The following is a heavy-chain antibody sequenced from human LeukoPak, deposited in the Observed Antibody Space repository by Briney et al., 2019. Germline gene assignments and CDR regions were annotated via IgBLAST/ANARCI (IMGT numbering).Heavy chain of an antibody. CDR3: ASAAIAVADY. CDR1: GFTFSSYA. Sequence: PGGSLRLSCAASGFTFSSYAMHWVRQAPGKGLEWVAVISYDGSNKYYADSVKGRFTIYRDNSKNTLYLQMNSLRAEDTAVYYCASAAIAVADYWGQGTLVTVSS. J-gene: IGHJ4*02. D-gene: IGHD6-19*01. V-gene: IGHV3-30*04. CDR2: ISYDGSNK.